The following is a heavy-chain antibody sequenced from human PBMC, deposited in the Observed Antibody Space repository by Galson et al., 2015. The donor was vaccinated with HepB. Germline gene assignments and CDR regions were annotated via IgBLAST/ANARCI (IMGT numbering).Heavy chain of an antibody. V-gene: IGHV1-69*13. J-gene: IGHJ6*02. CDR2: IIPIFGTA. D-gene: IGHD3-10*01. Sequence: SVKVSCKASGGTFSSYAISWVRQAPGQGLEWMGGIIPIFGTANYAQKFQGRVTITADESTSTAYMELSSLRSEDTAVYYCARRGKITMVRGVINYYYYGMDVWGQGTTVTVSS. CDR3: ARRGKITMVRGVINYYYYGMDV. CDR1: GGTFSSYA.